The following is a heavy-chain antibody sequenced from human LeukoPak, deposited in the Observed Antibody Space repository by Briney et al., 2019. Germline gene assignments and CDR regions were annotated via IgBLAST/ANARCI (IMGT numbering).Heavy chain of an antibody. CDR2: ISSSSGSI. V-gene: IGHV3-21*04. Sequence: GGSLRLSCAASGFTFSSYSMNWVRQAPGKGLEWVSSISSSSGSIYYADSVKGRFTISRDNAKNSVYLQMNSLRAEDTGLYFCAKGYNDFRSGHNYAFDMWDQGTMVTVSS. J-gene: IGHJ3*02. CDR1: GFTFSSYS. CDR3: AKGYNDFRSGHNYAFDM. D-gene: IGHD3-3*01.